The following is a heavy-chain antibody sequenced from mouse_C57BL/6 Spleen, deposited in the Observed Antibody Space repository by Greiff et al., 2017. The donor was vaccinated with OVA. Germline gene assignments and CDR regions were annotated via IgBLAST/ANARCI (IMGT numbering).Heavy chain of an antibody. CDR3: ARKRGYYGSSEDWYFDV. V-gene: IGHV5-6*01. J-gene: IGHJ1*03. CDR1: GFTFSSYG. D-gene: IGHD1-1*01. Sequence: EVMLVESGGDLVKPGGSLKLSCAASGFTFSSYGMSWVRQTPDKRLEWVATISSGGSYTYYPDSVKGRFTISRDNAKNTLYLQMSSLKSEDTAMYYCARKRGYYGSSEDWYFDVWGTGTTVTVSS. CDR2: ISSGGSYT.